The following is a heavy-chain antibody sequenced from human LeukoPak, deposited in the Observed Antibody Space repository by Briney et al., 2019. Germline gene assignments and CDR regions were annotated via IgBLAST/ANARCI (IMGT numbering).Heavy chain of an antibody. CDR1: GYTFTNYG. J-gene: IGHJ6*03. CDR3: ARGVITGGYYMDV. V-gene: IGHV1-18*01. CDR2: ISAYNGNT. Sequence: ASVKVSCKASGYTFTNYGITWVRQAPGQGLEWMGWISAYNGNTYYAQTFQGRVTMTTDTSTSTAYMELRSLRSDDTAVYYCARGVITGGYYMDVWGKGTTVTVSS. D-gene: IGHD3-22*01.